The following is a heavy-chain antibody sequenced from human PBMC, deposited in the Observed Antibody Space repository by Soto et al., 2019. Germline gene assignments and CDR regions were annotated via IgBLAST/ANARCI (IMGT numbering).Heavy chain of an antibody. Sequence: QVQLVESGGGVVQPGRSLRLSCAASGFTFSSYSMHWVRQAPGKGLEWVAVIWYDGSNKYYADSVKGRFTISRDNSKNTLYLQMNSLRAEDTAVYYCARDRQLPAFDIWGQGTMVTVSS. D-gene: IGHD6-6*01. CDR3: ARDRQLPAFDI. CDR2: IWYDGSNK. V-gene: IGHV3-33*01. CDR1: GFTFSSYS. J-gene: IGHJ3*02.